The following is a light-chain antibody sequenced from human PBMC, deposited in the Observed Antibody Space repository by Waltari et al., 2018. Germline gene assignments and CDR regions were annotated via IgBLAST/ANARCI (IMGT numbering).Light chain of an antibody. CDR2: GAS. Sequence: EIVLTQSPGTLSLSPGERATLSCRASKSVSSSYLAWYPQKPGQAPRPLIYGASSRATGIPDRFSGSGSGTDFTLTISRLEPEDFAVYYCQQYGSSRFTFGGGTKVEIK. CDR1: KSVSSSY. CDR3: QQYGSSRFT. J-gene: IGKJ4*01. V-gene: IGKV3-20*01.